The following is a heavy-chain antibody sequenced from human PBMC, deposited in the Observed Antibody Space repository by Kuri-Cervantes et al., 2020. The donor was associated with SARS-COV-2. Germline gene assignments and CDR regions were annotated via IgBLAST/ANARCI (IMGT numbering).Heavy chain of an antibody. CDR2: VYSSGST. Sequence: SETLSLTCTVSGGSISSHYWSWIRQPPGKGLEWIGYVYSSGSTNYSPSLKSRVTMSVDTSKNQSPLKLTSVTAADTAVYYCTRAGYDNSGYYYSFDFWGQGTLVTVSS. CDR1: GGSISSHY. D-gene: IGHD3-22*01. J-gene: IGHJ4*02. CDR3: TRAGYDNSGYYYSFDF. V-gene: IGHV4-59*11.